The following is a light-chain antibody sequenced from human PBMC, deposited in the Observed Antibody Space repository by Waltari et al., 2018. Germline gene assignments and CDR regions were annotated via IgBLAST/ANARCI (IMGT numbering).Light chain of an antibody. CDR3: QQYFETPFT. CDR1: HDIKNS. J-gene: IGKJ3*01. Sequence: DIQVTQSPSYLSASVGDRVTMTCRASHDIKNSVVWYQQKPGKAPQLLLYAASRLQSGVPSRFSGSGSETDYTLTINSLQPEDFAAYYCQQYFETPFTFGPGTKVDIK. V-gene: IGKV1-NL1*01. CDR2: AAS.